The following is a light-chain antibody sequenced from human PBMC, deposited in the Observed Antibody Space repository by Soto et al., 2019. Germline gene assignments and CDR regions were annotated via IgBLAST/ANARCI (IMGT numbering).Light chain of an antibody. J-gene: IGKJ2*01. CDR3: QQYDNLPYI. V-gene: IGKV1-39*01. CDR2: AAS. Sequence: DIPMTQSPSSLSASVGDRVTITCRASQSISSYLNWYQQKPGKAPKLLIYAASSLQSGVPSRFSGSGSGTDFTLTISSLQPEDFATYYCQQYDNLPYIFGQGTRLQI. CDR1: QSISSY.